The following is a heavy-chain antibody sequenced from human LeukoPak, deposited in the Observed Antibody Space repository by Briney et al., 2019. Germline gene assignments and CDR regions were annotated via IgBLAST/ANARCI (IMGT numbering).Heavy chain of an antibody. CDR2: MYYSGST. CDR1: DGSISSDSFY. D-gene: IGHD2-21*02. J-gene: IGHJ4*02. Sequence: PSETLSLTCSVSDGSISSDSFYWGWIRQPPGKGLEWIGSMYYSGSTYYNPSLKSRVTISVDTSKNQFSLKLSSVTAADTAVYYCAREVETARQFDCWGQGTLVTVSS. V-gene: IGHV4-39*02. CDR3: AREVETARQFDC.